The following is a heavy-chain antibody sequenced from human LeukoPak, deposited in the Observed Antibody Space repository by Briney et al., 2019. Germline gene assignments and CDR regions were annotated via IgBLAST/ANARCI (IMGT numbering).Heavy chain of an antibody. J-gene: IGHJ5*02. Sequence: PSETLSLTCAAYGGSLSGYYWSWIRQPPGKGLEWVGEINHSGSTNYNPSLKSRVTISVDTSKNQFSLKLSSVTAADTAVYYCARDRVYNLMTTRRPNWFDPWGQGTLVTVSS. CDR3: ARDRVYNLMTTRRPNWFDP. CDR2: INHSGST. CDR1: GGSLSGYY. V-gene: IGHV4-34*01. D-gene: IGHD3-16*01.